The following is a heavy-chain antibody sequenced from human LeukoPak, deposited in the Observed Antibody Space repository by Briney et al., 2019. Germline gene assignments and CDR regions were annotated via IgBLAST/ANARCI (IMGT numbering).Heavy chain of an antibody. CDR3: ARDAITMIVVAPGSAFDI. CDR1: GGSISSGGYY. CDR2: IYHSGST. J-gene: IGHJ3*02. D-gene: IGHD3-22*01. Sequence: ASQTLSLTCTVSGGSISSGGYYWSWIRQPPGKGLEWIGYIYHSGSTHYNPSLKSRVTISVDTSKNQFSLKLSSVTAADTAVYYCARDAITMIVVAPGSAFDIWGQGTMVTVSS. V-gene: IGHV4-30-2*01.